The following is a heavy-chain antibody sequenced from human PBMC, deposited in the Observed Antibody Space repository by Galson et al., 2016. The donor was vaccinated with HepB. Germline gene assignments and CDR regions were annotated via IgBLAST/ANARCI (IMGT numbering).Heavy chain of an antibody. CDR3: ARPRDNYGHAIDI. Sequence: LRLSCAGAGFTFRNYHMNWVRQTPGKGLEWVSSISSGSAYKYYSDSVKGRFSIFRDNAKNSLYLQMNSLRVVDTAVYYCARPRDNYGHAIDIWGQGTMVTVSS. CDR2: ISSGSAYK. J-gene: IGHJ3*02. CDR1: GFTFRNYH. D-gene: IGHD3-10*01. V-gene: IGHV3-21*01.